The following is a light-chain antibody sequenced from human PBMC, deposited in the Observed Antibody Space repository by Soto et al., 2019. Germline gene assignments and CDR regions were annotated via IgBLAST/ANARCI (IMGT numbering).Light chain of an antibody. CDR2: GTS. J-gene: IGKJ5*01. Sequence: EIVMTQSPGTLSLFPGERATLSGRASQSVPRHYLAWYQQKPGQAPRLLIYGTSSRATGIPDRFSGSGSGTDFTLTISRLEPEDFAVFYCQQYGRSITFGQGTRLEI. CDR3: QQYGRSIT. V-gene: IGKV3-20*01. CDR1: QSVPRHY.